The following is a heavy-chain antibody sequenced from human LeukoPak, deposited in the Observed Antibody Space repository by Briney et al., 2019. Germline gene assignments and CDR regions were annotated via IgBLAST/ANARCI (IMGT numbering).Heavy chain of an antibody. CDR2: IYHSGRT. J-gene: IGHJ4*02. Sequence: PSGTLSLTCAVSGDSISRNDWWSWVRQPPGKGLEWIGDIYHSGRTNYNPSLRRRVTISVDKSRNQFSLKLTSVTAADTAVYYCARDVLYEGFDYWGQGIVVTVSS. CDR3: ARDVLYEGFDY. CDR1: GDSISRNDW. V-gene: IGHV4-4*02. D-gene: IGHD2/OR15-2a*01.